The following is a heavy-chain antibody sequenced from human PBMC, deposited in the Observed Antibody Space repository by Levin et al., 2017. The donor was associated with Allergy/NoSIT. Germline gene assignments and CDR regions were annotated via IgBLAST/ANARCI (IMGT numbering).Heavy chain of an antibody. CDR1: GFSFSYAW. CDR3: PILIAVDTDAFDI. J-gene: IGHJ3*02. D-gene: IGHD6-19*01. Sequence: RPGGSLRLSCAASGFSFSYAWMNWVRQAPGKGLEWVGRIKSKADGATTDYAAPVKGRFTISRDDSKNTLYLQMNSLKTEDTAVYYCPILIAVDTDAFDIWGQGTMVTVSS. CDR2: IKSKADGATT. V-gene: IGHV3-15*01.